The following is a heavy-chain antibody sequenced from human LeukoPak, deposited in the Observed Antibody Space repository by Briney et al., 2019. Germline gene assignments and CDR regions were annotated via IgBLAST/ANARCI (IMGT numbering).Heavy chain of an antibody. CDR2: ISSSGSTI. J-gene: IGHJ4*02. CDR1: GFTFSSYE. D-gene: IGHD3-10*01. CDR3: ARSPGSGSYYPPSYYFDY. V-gene: IGHV3-48*03. Sequence: GGPLRLSCAAPGFTFSSYEMNWVRQAPGKGLEWVSYISSSGSTIYYADSVKGRFTISRDNAKNSLYLQMNSLRAEDTAVYYCARSPGSGSYYPPSYYFDYWGQGTLVTVSS.